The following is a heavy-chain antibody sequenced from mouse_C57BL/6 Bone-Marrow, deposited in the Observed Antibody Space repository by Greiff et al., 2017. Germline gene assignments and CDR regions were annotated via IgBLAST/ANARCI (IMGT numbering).Heavy chain of an antibody. CDR3: VRHPPYYCFYAMDY. CDR2: IRSKSNNYAT. V-gene: IGHV10-1*01. Sequence: EVQLVESGGGLVQPKGSLKLSCAASGFSFNTYAMNWVRQAPGKGLEWVARIRSKSNNYATYYDDSVKDRFTISRDDSESMLYLQMNNLKTEDTAMYYCVRHPPYYCFYAMDYWGQGTSVTVSS. CDR1: GFSFNTYA. J-gene: IGHJ4*01. D-gene: IGHD1-1*01.